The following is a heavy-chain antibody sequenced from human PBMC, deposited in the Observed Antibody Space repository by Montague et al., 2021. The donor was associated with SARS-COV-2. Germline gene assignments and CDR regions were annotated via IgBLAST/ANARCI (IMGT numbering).Heavy chain of an antibody. Sequence: SETLSLTCSVSGVSVNDYYWAWIRQTPEKGLEWIGYIYYTGSTNYNPSLRNRITISIDTSANQFSLKLRSVTPADTAMYYCVRDSYDTSDCFHGTFDVWGHGTVVSVSS. CDR1: GVSVNDYY. CDR3: VRDSYDTSDCFHGTFDV. CDR2: IYYTGST. J-gene: IGHJ3*01. D-gene: IGHD3-22*01. V-gene: IGHV4-59*02.